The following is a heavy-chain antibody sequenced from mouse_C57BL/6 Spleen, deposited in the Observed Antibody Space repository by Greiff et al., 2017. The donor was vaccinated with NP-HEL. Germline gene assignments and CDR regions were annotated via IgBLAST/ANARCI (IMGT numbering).Heavy chain of an antibody. CDR2: IDPSDSET. CDR1: GYTFTSYW. Sequence: VQLQQPGAELVRPGSSVKLSCKASGYTFTSYWMHWVKQRPIQGLEWIGNIDPSDSETHYNQKFKDKATLTVDKSSSTAYMQLSSLTSEDSAVYYCARGGYYDYAMDYWGQGTSVTVSS. CDR3: ARGGYYDYAMDY. V-gene: IGHV1-52*01. J-gene: IGHJ4*01. D-gene: IGHD2-3*01.